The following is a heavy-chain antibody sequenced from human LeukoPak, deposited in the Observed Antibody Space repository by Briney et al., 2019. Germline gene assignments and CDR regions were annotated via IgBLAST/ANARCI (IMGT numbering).Heavy chain of an antibody. D-gene: IGHD1-26*01. J-gene: IGHJ3*02. CDR3: AKDLSGSDFYRDVFDK. CDR2: ISGSATGSVTT. Sequence: GESLRLSCAASGFTFSTYAMNWVRQAPGKGVEWVSAISGSATGSVTTYYTDYVKGGFTISRDNSKSTLYLQMNSLRAEDSAVYYCAKDLSGSDFYRDVFDKWGQGTKVTVSS. V-gene: IGHV3-23*01. CDR1: GFTFSTYA.